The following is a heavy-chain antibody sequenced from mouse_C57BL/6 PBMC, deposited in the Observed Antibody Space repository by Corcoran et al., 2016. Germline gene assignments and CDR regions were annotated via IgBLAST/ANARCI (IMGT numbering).Heavy chain of an antibody. J-gene: IGHJ1*03. CDR2: INPYNGGT. Sequence: EVQLQQSGPVLVKPGASVKMSCKASGYTFTDYYMNWVKQSHGKSLEWIGVINPYNGGTSYNQKFKGKATLTVDKSSSTAYMELNSLTSEDSAVYYCARAPIYYGNYGWYFDVWGTGTTVTVSS. D-gene: IGHD2-1*01. CDR1: GYTFTDYY. CDR3: ARAPIYYGNYGWYFDV. V-gene: IGHV1-19*01.